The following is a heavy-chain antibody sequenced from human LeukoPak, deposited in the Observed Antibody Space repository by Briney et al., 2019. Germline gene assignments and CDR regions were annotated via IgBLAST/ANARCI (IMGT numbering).Heavy chain of an antibody. J-gene: IGHJ4*02. CDR2: ISTSSSYI. V-gene: IGHV3-21*04. Sequence: PGGSLRLSCAASGFTFSSYYMNWVRQAPGKGLEWVSSISTSSSYIYYADSVKGRFTISRDNTKNSLYLQMNSLRAEDTAVYYCAKEIGKAVAGHQGYWGQGTLVTVSS. D-gene: IGHD6-19*01. CDR3: AKEIGKAVAGHQGY. CDR1: GFTFSSYY.